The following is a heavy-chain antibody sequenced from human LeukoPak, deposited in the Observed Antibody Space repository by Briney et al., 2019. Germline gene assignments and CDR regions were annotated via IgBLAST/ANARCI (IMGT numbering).Heavy chain of an antibody. V-gene: IGHV4-39*01. Sequence: GSLRLSCAASGFTFSSYAMHWVRQPPGRGLEWIGSIYYSGTTYYNPSLKSRVTISVDTSKNQFSLKLTSVTAADTAVYYCARHPHRSGWDPVDYWGQGTLVTVSS. CDR2: IYYSGTT. CDR3: ARHPHRSGWDPVDY. CDR1: GFTFSSYAMH. D-gene: IGHD6-19*01. J-gene: IGHJ4*02.